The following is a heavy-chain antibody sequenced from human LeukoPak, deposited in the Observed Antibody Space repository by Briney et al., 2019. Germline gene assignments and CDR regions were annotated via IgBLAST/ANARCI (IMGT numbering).Heavy chain of an antibody. V-gene: IGHV1-46*01. CDR3: ARDRDMTTVTTFRFDP. J-gene: IGHJ5*02. D-gene: IGHD4-17*01. CDR1: GYTFTSYY. Sequence: ASVKVSCKAPGYTFTSYYMHWVRQAPGQGLEWMGIINPSGGSTSYAQKFQGRVTMTRDTSTSTVYMELSSLRSEDTAVYYCARDRDMTTVTTFRFDPWGQGTLVTVSS. CDR2: INPSGGST.